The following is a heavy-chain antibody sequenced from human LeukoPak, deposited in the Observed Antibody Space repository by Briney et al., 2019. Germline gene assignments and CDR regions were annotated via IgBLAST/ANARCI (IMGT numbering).Heavy chain of an antibody. CDR1: GFTFSSYS. Sequence: AGGSLRLSCAASGFTFSSYSMNWVRQAPGKGLEWVSSISSSSSYIYYADAVKGRFTISRDSVKKSGFLQMNSLRVDDTAVYYCAGGPQYSGSHGYWGQGTLVTVSS. J-gene: IGHJ4*02. V-gene: IGHV3-21*01. CDR2: ISSSSSYI. CDR3: AGGPQYSGSHGY. D-gene: IGHD1-26*01.